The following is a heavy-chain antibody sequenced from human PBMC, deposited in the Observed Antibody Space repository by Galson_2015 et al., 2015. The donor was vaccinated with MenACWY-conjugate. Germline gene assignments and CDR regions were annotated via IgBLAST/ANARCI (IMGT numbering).Heavy chain of an antibody. V-gene: IGHV1-46*01. Sequence: SVKVSCKASGDTFTKYHINWVRQAPGQGLEWMGIINPRSGNTNYAQRFQGRVAITRDTSTSTVYMELSSLRSEDTAVYYCARDPQGQLGPPGDYYAMDVWGQGTTVTVSS. CDR1: GDTFTKYH. CDR2: INPRSGNT. CDR3: ARDPQGQLGPPGDYYAMDV. D-gene: IGHD6-13*01. J-gene: IGHJ6*02.